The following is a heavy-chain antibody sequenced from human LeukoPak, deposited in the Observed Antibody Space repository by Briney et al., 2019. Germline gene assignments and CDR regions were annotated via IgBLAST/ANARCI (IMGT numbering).Heavy chain of an antibody. Sequence: ASVKVSCKASGGTFSSYAISWVRQAPGQGLEWMGGITPIFGTANYAQKFQGRVTITADESTSTAYMELSSLRSEDTAVYYCARAGSWYGGDFDYWGQGTLVTVSS. D-gene: IGHD6-13*01. J-gene: IGHJ4*02. CDR2: ITPIFGTA. V-gene: IGHV1-69*13. CDR1: GGTFSSYA. CDR3: ARAGSWYGGDFDY.